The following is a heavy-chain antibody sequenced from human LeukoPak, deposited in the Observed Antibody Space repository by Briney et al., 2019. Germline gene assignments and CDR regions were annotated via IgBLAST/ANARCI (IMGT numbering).Heavy chain of an antibody. CDR2: ISYDGGNK. V-gene: IGHV3-30-3*01. Sequence: PGRPLRLSCAASGFTFSSYAFHWLRQAPGKGLEWVAVISYDGGNKYYADSVKGRFTISRDNSKNTLFLQMNSLTAEDTALYYCARDTSAEKRWLQLPDFWGQGTLDTVSS. CDR1: GFTFSSYA. CDR3: ARDTSAEKRWLQLPDF. J-gene: IGHJ4*02. D-gene: IGHD5-24*01.